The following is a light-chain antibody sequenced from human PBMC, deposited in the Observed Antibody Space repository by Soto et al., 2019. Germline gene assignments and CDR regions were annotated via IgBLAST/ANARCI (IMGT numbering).Light chain of an antibody. J-gene: IGKJ1*01. Sequence: DILMTHSPDSLAVSLGERATINCKSSQSFLYSSNNKNYLAWYQQKPGQPPKLLIYWASTRESGVPDRFSGSGSGTDFTLTISSLQAEDVAVYYCQQYYSTPQTFGQGTKV. CDR2: WAS. CDR1: QSFLYSSNNKNY. V-gene: IGKV4-1*01. CDR3: QQYYSTPQT.